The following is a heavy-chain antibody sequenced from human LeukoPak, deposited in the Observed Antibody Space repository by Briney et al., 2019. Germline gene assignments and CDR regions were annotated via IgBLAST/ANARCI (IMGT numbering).Heavy chain of an antibody. V-gene: IGHV3-48*02. J-gene: IGHJ2*01. CDR2: ISTSSDTI. CDR1: GFTFSSYA. Sequence: GGSLRLSCAASGFTFSSYAMNWVRQAPGKGLEWVSYISTSSDTIYYTDSVKGRFIISRDNAKNSLYLQMNSLRDEDTAVYYCARDALHPRWFFDLWGRGTLLTVSS. CDR3: ARDALHPRWFFDL.